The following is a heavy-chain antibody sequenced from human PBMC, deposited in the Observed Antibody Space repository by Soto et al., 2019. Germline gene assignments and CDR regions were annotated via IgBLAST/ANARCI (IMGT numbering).Heavy chain of an antibody. J-gene: IGHJ6*02. Sequence: QVPLVQSGAEVKKPGASVKVSCKASGYTFTGYYIHWVRQAPGQGLEWMGWINPNSGGTKYAQKFQARVTMTRDTSISTAYMELRRLRSDDTALYYCARVIAAAAFYYGMDVWGQGTRVTVSS. D-gene: IGHD6-13*01. CDR3: ARVIAAAAFYYGMDV. CDR2: INPNSGGT. CDR1: GYTFTGYY. V-gene: IGHV1-2*02.